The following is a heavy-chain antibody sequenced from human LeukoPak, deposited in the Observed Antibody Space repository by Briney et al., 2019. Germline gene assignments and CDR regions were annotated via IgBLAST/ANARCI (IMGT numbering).Heavy chain of an antibody. D-gene: IGHD3-22*01. CDR1: GYSFTTYW. CDR3: ARHPPTYYYDSSDDVRGEYFQH. J-gene: IGHJ1*01. V-gene: IGHV5-51*01. CDR2: IYPGDSDT. Sequence: GESLKISCKGSGYSFTTYWIGWVRQMPGKGLEWMGIIYPGDSDTRYSPSFQGQVTISADKSISTAYLQWSSLKASDTAMYYCARHPPTYYYDSSDDVRGEYFQHWGQGTPVTVSS.